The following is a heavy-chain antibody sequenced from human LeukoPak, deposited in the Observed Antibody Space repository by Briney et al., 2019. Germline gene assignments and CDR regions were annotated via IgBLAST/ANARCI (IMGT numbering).Heavy chain of an antibody. Sequence: GESLKVSCKGSGYSFTSYWIGWVRQMPGKGLEWMGIIYPGDSDTRYSPSFQGQVTISADKSISTAYLQWSSLKASDTAMYYCATSRPRYCSGGSCPTWDYWGQGTLVTVSS. V-gene: IGHV5-51*01. CDR2: IYPGDSDT. CDR1: GYSFTSYW. J-gene: IGHJ4*02. CDR3: ATSRPRYCSGGSCPTWDY. D-gene: IGHD2-15*01.